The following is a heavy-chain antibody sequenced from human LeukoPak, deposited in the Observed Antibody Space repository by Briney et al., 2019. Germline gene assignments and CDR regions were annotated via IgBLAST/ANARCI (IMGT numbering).Heavy chain of an antibody. V-gene: IGHV3-64*02. CDR3: AREEAPVGGSPFDY. J-gene: IGHJ4*02. CDR2: ISSGGVNT. CDR1: GFTFSTYA. D-gene: IGHD1-26*01. Sequence: PGGSLRLSCAASGFTFSTYAMHWVRQAPGKGLEHVSSISSGGVNTYYADSVRGRFTIFRDNSKNTLYLHMGSLRAEDMAVYYCAREEAPVGGSPFDYWGQETLVTVSS.